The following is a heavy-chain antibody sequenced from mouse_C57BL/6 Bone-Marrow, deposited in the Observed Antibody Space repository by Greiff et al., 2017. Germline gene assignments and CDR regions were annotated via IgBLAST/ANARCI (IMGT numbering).Heavy chain of an antibody. Sequence: VQLQQSGAELVRPGDSVKLSCTASGFNIKDDYMHWVKQRPEQGLEWIGWFDPENGDTEYASKFQGTATITAASSSNTAYLQFSSLTYEDTAVYYCTSYGSSLWYFDVWGTGATVTVSS. CDR3: TSYGSSLWYFDV. V-gene: IGHV14-4*01. J-gene: IGHJ1*03. CDR2: FDPENGDT. D-gene: IGHD1-1*01. CDR1: GFNIKDDY.